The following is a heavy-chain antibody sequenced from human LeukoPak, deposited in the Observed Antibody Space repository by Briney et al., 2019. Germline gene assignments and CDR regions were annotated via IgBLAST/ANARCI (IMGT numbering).Heavy chain of an antibody. J-gene: IGHJ4*02. CDR2: ISGSGGST. V-gene: IGHV3-23*01. CDR1: GFTFRNYA. D-gene: IGHD3-10*01. Sequence: GGSLRLSCTASGFTFRNYAMSWVRQAPGKGLEWVSGISGSGGSTHYADSVKGRFTISRDNYKKTLYLQMNSLRAEDTAVYYCARGSDYYGSGSYYLFDSWGQGTLVTVSS. CDR3: ARGSDYYGSGSYYLFDS.